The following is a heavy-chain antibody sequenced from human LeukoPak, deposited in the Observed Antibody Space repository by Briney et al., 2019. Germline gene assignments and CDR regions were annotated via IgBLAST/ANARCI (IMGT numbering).Heavy chain of an antibody. CDR2: ISYDGSNK. CDR1: GFTFSSYG. Sequence: GGSLRLSCAASGFTFSSYGMHWVRQAPGKGLEWVAVISYDGSNKYYADSVKGRFTISRDNSKNTLYLQMNSLRTEDTAVYYCAKDYSIPPAAGALYNWFAPWGQGTLVTVSS. CDR3: AKDYSIPPAAGALYNWFAP. D-gene: IGHD6-13*01. V-gene: IGHV3-30*18. J-gene: IGHJ5*02.